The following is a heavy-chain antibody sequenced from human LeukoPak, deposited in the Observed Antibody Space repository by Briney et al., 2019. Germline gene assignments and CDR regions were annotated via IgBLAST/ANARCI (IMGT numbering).Heavy chain of an antibody. D-gene: IGHD5-24*01. CDR3: AKGPKLGDGFHCDY. Sequence: GGSLRLSCAASGFTFNNYALSWVRQAPGKGLEWVSTISGSDTNTYYADSVKGRFTISRDISKNTLYLQMNSLRVEDTAVYYCAKGPKLGDGFHCDYWGQGTLVTVSS. CDR1: GFTFNNYA. J-gene: IGHJ4*02. CDR2: ISGSDTNT. V-gene: IGHV3-23*01.